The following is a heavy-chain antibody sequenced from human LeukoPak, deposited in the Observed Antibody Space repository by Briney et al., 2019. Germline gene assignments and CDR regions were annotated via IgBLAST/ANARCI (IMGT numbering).Heavy chain of an antibody. CDR1: GGSISSYY. J-gene: IGHJ4*02. CDR2: IYNSGST. V-gene: IGHV4-59*01. CDR3: ARDSGSYYSTDYYFDY. Sequence: SETLSLTCTVSGGSISSYYWNWIRQPPGKGLEWIGYIYNSGSTNYNPSLKSRVPISIDTSKNKFSLKLSSVTAADTAVYYCARDSGSYYSTDYYFDYWGQGTLVTVSS. D-gene: IGHD3-10*01.